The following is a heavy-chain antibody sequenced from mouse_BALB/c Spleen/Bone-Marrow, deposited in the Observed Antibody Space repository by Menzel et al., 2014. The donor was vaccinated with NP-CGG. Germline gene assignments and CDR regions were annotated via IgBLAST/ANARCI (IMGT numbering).Heavy chain of an antibody. J-gene: IGHJ3*01. V-gene: IGHV14-3*02. CDR2: IDPANGNT. Sequence: EVQLQESGAELVKPGASVKLSCTASGFNIKDTYMHWVKQRPEQGLEWIGRIDPANGNTKYDPKFQGKATITADTSSNTACLQLSSLTSEDTAVYYCARSGDYGSSLAYWGQGTLVTVSA. CDR3: ARSGDYGSSLAY. CDR1: GFNIKDTY. D-gene: IGHD1-1*01.